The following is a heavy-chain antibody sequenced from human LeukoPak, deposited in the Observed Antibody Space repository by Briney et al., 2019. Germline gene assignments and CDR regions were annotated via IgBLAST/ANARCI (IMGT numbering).Heavy chain of an antibody. CDR1: GDSVSSNSVA. J-gene: IGHJ4*02. V-gene: IGHV6-1*01. D-gene: IGHD3-10*01. CDR3: AKGRWALFDC. CDR2: TYYRSKWYN. Sequence: SQTLSLTCAISGDSVSSNSVAWNWIRQSPSRGLEWLGRTYYRSKWYNDYAVSVKSRITINPDTSKNQFPLQLNSVTPEDTAVYYCAKGRWALFDCWGQGTLVIVSS.